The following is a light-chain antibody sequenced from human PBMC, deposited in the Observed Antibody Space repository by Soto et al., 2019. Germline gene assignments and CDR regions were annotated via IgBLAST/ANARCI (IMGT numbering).Light chain of an antibody. CDR2: DAS. Sequence: EIVLTQSPAALSLPPGERATLSCRASQRVSNFLAWYQQIPGQAPSLLIYDASNRATGIPARFSGSGSGTDFTLTISSLEPEDFAIYYCQQRSSWPITFGPGTKVDIK. CDR3: QQRSSWPIT. V-gene: IGKV3-11*01. CDR1: QRVSNF. J-gene: IGKJ3*01.